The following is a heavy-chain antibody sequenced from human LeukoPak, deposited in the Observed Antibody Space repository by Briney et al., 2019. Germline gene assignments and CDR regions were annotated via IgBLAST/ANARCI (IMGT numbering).Heavy chain of an antibody. CDR3: AKGGVDYSNYSFDP. J-gene: IGHJ5*02. CDR1: GFTFSSYA. D-gene: IGHD4-11*01. Sequence: GGSLRLSCAASGFTFSSYAMSWVRQAPGKGLEWVSAISGSGGSTYYADSVKGRFTISRDNSKNTLYLQMNSLRAEDTAVYYCAKGGVDYSNYSFDPWGQGTLSPSPQ. CDR2: ISGSGGST. V-gene: IGHV3-23*01.